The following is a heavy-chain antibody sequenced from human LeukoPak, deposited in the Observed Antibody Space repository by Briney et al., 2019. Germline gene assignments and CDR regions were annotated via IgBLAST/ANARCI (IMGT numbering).Heavy chain of an antibody. J-gene: IGHJ6*02. CDR2: IYPGDSDT. CDR3: ARHYCSSTSCHYYYGMDV. Sequence: GESLKISCKGSGYSFTSYWIGWVRPMPGKGLEWMGIIYPGDSDTRYSPSFQGQVTISADKSISTAYLQWSSLKASDTAMYYCARHYCSSTSCHYYYGMDVWGQGTTVTVSS. CDR1: GYSFTSYW. D-gene: IGHD2-2*01. V-gene: IGHV5-51*01.